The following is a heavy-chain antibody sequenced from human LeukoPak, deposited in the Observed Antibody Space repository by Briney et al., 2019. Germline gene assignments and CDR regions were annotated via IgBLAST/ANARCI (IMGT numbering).Heavy chain of an antibody. V-gene: IGHV4-39*07. D-gene: IGHD3-22*01. CDR2: IYYSGST. Sequence: SETLSLTCTVSGGSNSSSSYYWGSIRQPPAKGLEWIGSIYYSGSTYYNPSLKSRVTISVDTSKNQFSLKLSSVTAADTAVYYCARQTRIVDFDYWGQGTLVTVSS. J-gene: IGHJ4*02. CDR3: ARQTRIVDFDY. CDR1: GGSNSSSSYY.